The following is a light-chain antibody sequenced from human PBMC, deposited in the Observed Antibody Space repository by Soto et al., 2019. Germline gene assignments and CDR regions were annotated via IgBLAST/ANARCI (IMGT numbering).Light chain of an antibody. Sequence: ETVMTQSPATLSVSPGERAALSCRASQNVNSNLAWYQQKPAQAPRLLIYGASTRATGIPARFSGSGSGTEFTLTISNLQSEDFAVYYCQQYNNWPLTFGGGTKVEIK. CDR2: GAS. J-gene: IGKJ4*01. CDR1: QNVNSN. V-gene: IGKV3-15*01. CDR3: QQYNNWPLT.